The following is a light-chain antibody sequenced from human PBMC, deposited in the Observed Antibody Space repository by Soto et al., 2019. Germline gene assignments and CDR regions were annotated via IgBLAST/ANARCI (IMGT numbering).Light chain of an antibody. V-gene: IGLV2-18*01. CDR3: SLYTSENAYV. CDR2: EVS. Sequence: QSALTQPPSVCGSPGQSVTISCTGTSTDFVSYNRVSWYQQPPGTAPKLMIYEVSKRPSGVPDRFSGSKSGNTASLTISGLQAADEADYYCSLYTSENAYVFGTGTKVTVL. CDR1: STDFVSYNR. J-gene: IGLJ1*01.